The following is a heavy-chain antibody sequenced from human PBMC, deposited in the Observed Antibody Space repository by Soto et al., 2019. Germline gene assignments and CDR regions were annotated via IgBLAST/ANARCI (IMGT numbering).Heavy chain of an antibody. CDR2: ISGSGGST. J-gene: IGHJ6*02. CDR1: GFTFSSYA. D-gene: IGHD3-3*01. Sequence: PXASLGLSCAASGFTFSSYAMSWVRQAPGKGLEWVSAISGSGGSTYYADSVKGRFTISRDNSKNTLYLQMNSLRAEDTAVYYCAKGPITIFGVVIIPGSVHYGMDVWGQGTTVTVSS. CDR3: AKGPITIFGVVIIPGSVHYGMDV. V-gene: IGHV3-23*01.